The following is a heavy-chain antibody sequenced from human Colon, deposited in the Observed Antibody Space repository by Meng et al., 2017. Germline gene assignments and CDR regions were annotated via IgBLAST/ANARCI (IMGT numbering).Heavy chain of an antibody. CDR1: GYTFTSHY. Sequence: ASVKVSCKASGYTFTSHYMHWLRQAPGQGLEWMGFISPDGGTTGSAQRFQGRVTVTRDTSTSTLYMEASSLRSEDTAVYYCAREAPVAAKNFDYWGQGTLVTVSS. CDR2: ISPDGGTT. CDR3: AREAPVAAKNFDY. V-gene: IGHV1-46*01. J-gene: IGHJ4*02. D-gene: IGHD6-19*01.